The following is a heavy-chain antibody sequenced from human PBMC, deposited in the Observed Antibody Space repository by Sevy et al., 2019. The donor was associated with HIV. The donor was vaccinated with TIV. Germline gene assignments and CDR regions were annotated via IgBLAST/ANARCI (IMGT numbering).Heavy chain of an antibody. Sequence: SETLSLTCTVSSGSISSYFWSWIRQPPGKGLEWIGYISYSEGTNYNPSLKSRVTMSVDMSKNQFSLKLSSGIAADTAVYYCARGGASHYRRHFDYWGQGTLVTVSS. J-gene: IGHJ4*02. CDR3: ARGGASHYRRHFDY. CDR1: SGSISSYF. D-gene: IGHD4-4*01. V-gene: IGHV4-59*01. CDR2: ISYSEGT.